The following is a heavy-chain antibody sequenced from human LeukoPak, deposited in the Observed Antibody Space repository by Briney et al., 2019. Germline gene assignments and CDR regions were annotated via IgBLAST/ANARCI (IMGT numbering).Heavy chain of an antibody. J-gene: IGHJ4*02. V-gene: IGHV3-23*01. CDR3: ASYDSSGYYPDY. D-gene: IGHD3-22*01. Sequence: ETLSLTCAVYGGSFSGYYWSWIRQPPGKGLEWVSAISGSGGSTYYADSVKGRFTISRDNSKNTLYLQMNSLRAEDTAVYYCASYDSSGYYPDYWGQGTLVTVSS. CDR1: GGSFSGYY. CDR2: ISGSGGST.